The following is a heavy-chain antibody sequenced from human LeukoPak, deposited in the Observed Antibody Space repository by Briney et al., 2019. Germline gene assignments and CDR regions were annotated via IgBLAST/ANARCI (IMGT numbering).Heavy chain of an antibody. J-gene: IGHJ4*02. CDR3: ARDLVASSSWFDY. D-gene: IGHD6-13*01. CDR2: ISGSGGST. CDR1: GFTFSSYA. V-gene: IGHV3-23*01. Sequence: GGSLRLSCAASGFTFSSYAMSWVRQAPGKGLEWVSAISGSGGSTYYADSVKGRFTISRDNSKNTLYLQMNSLRAEDTAVYYCARDLVASSSWFDYWGQGTLVTVSS.